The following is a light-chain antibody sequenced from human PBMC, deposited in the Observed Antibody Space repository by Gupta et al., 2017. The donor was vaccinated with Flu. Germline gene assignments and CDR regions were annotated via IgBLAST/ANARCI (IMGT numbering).Light chain of an antibody. CDR2: LGS. CDR3: MQALQTPLFT. V-gene: IGKV2-28*01. J-gene: IGKJ3*01. Sequence: DIVMTQSPLSLPVTPKEPASISCRSSQSLLHSNGYNYLDWYLQKPGQSPQFLIYLGSNRASGVPDRFSGSGSGTDFTLKISRVEAEDVGVYYCMQALQTPLFTFGPGTKVDIK. CDR1: QSLLHSNGYNY.